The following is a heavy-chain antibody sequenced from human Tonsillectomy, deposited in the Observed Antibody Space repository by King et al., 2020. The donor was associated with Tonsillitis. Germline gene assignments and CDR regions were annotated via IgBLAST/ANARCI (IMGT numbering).Heavy chain of an antibody. CDR3: AREARSYYDSSGPMGDAFDI. J-gene: IGHJ3*02. CDR2: IWYDGSNK. D-gene: IGHD3-22*01. Sequence: VQLVESGGGVVQPGRSLRLSCAASGFTFSSYGMHWVRQAPGKGLEWVAVIWYDGSNKYYADSVKGRFTISRDNSKNTLYLQMNSLRAEDTAVYYCAREARSYYDSSGPMGDAFDIWGQGTMVTVSS. CDR1: GFTFSSYG. V-gene: IGHV3-33*08.